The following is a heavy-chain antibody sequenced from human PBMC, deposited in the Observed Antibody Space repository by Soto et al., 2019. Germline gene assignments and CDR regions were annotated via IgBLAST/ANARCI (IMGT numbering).Heavy chain of an antibody. CDR2: FSGRGGST. J-gene: IGHJ4*02. Sequence: GWSLRLSCTASGFTFSDYAMTWVRQAPGKGLDWVSSFSGRGGSTYYAAYVKGRFTISRDNSKNKLYLQMNSLTAEDTAVYYCAKGAKWELPLEFWGLGTLVTVSS. V-gene: IGHV3-23*01. D-gene: IGHD1-26*01. CDR3: AKGAKWELPLEF. CDR1: GFTFSDYA.